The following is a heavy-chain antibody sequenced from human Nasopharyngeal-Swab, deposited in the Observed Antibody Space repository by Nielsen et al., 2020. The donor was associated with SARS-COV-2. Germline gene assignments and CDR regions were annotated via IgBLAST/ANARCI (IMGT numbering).Heavy chain of an antibody. CDR3: AKLGDY. CDR2: ISDSGDDT. J-gene: IGHJ4*02. CDR1: GFTFSISA. V-gene: IGHV3-23*01. Sequence: GESLKISCAASGFTFSISAMSWARQAPGKGLEWVSSISDSGDDTYYADSVKGRFSISRDNSKNTLDLQMNSLRAEDTAVYYCAKLGDYWGQGMLVTVSS.